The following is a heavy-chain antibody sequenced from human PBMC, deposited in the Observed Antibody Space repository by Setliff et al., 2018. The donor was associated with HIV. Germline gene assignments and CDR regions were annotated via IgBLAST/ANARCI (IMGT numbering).Heavy chain of an antibody. CDR3: AGRAYGPLEH. D-gene: IGHD4-17*01. CDR2: INQSGST. V-gene: IGHV4-34*01. Sequence: SETLSLTCAVYNASFSDDYRGWIRQAPGKGLEWIGEINQSGSTNYNSSLRSRVTMSINLSTNQFALKLTSVTAADTAVYYCAGRAYGPLEHWGQGNQVTVSS. J-gene: IGHJ4*02. CDR1: NASFSDDY.